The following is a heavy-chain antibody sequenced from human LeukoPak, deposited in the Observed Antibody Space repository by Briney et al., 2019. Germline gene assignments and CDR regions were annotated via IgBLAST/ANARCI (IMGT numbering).Heavy chain of an antibody. CDR2: LSGSGDST. CDR1: GFTFRSYD. V-gene: IGHV3-23*01. D-gene: IGHD2-2*01. CDR3: AKEVWSAMYYFDF. J-gene: IGHJ4*02. Sequence: AGGSLGLSCAASGFTFRSYDMSWVRQAPGRGLEWVSTLSGSGDSTYYADSVKGRFTISRDNSKNTLFLQMNSMRAEDTAVYYCAKEVWSAMYYFDFWGQGTPVTVSS.